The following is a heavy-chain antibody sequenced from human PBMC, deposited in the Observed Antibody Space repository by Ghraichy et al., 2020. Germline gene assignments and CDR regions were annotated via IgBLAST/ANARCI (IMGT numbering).Heavy chain of an antibody. CDR2: IYPGDSDT. J-gene: IGHJ4*02. Sequence: GESLNSSCKGSGYSFTSYWIGWVRQMPGKGLEWMGIIYPGDSDTRYSPSFQGQVTISADKSISTAYLQWSSLKASDTAMYYCARITYYYDSSGYYLDYWGQGTLVTVSS. CDR1: GYSFTSYW. V-gene: IGHV5-51*01. D-gene: IGHD3-22*01. CDR3: ARITYYYDSSGYYLDY.